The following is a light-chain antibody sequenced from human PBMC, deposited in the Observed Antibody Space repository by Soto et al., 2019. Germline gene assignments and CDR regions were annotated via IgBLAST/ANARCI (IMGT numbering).Light chain of an antibody. J-gene: IGKJ1*01. CDR1: QSISNF. Sequence: DIQLTQSPSSLSASVGDRVTITCRASQSISNFLNWYQQRQGQVPTLLIYAASNLHTDVPARFSGSGSGTDFTLTITSLQPEDFTTYYCQQSHSSPPTFGQGTKVDIK. V-gene: IGKV1-39*01. CDR2: AAS. CDR3: QQSHSSPPT.